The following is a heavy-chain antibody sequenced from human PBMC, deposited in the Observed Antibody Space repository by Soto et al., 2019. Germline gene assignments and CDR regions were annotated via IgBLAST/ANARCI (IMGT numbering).Heavy chain of an antibody. CDR2: ISGSGGTT. CDR3: ATISDRGIAAAIHF. D-gene: IGHD6-13*01. CDR1: TFIFTNYA. Sequence: GGSLRLSCAASTFIFTNYAMSWVRQAPGEGLEWVSAISGSGGTTYYAESVKGRFSISRDNSKNTLYLQLNSLRVEDTAIYYCATISDRGIAAAIHFWCQGILVTVFS. J-gene: IGHJ4*02. V-gene: IGHV3-23*01.